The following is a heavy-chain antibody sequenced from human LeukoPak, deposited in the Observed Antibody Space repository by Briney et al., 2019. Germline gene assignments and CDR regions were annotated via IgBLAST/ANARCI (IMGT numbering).Heavy chain of an antibody. D-gene: IGHD2-15*01. CDR2: MNPNSGNT. CDR1: GYTFTSYD. Sequence: ASVKVSCKASGYTFTSYDINWVRQATGQGLEWMGWMNPNSGNTGYAQKFQGRVTMTRNTSLSTAYMELSSLRSEDTAVYYCARARSWSRHNWFDPWGQGTLVTVSS. CDR3: ARARSWSRHNWFDP. V-gene: IGHV1-8*01. J-gene: IGHJ5*02.